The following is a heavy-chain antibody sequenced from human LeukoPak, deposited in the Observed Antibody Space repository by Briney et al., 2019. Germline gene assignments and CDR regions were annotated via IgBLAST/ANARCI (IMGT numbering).Heavy chain of an antibody. CDR1: GVSISRTTYY. CDR3: ARDRAQTHYYGSGSSFDP. D-gene: IGHD3-10*01. CDR2: IHYSGNT. Sequence: SETLSLTCTVSGVSISRTTYYWGWIRQPPGKGLEWIGSIHYSGNTYYNPSLKSRVTISVDTSKNLFSLKVNSVTAADTAVYYCARDRAQTHYYGSGSSFDPWGQGTLVTVSS. J-gene: IGHJ5*02. V-gene: IGHV4-39*07.